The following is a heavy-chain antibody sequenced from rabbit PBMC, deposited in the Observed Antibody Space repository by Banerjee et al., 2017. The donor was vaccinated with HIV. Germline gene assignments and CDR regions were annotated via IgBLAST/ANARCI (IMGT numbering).Heavy chain of an antibody. CDR2: MNTRDDVT. D-gene: IGHD1-1*01. V-gene: IGHV1S47*01. CDR3: IRDINTSFKL. Sequence: QEQLVESGGGLVTLGGSLKLSCKASGIDFSSYGISWVRQAPGKGLQWIGCMNTRDDVTYYASWVNGRFSISKENTQKTVSLQMNSLTAADTATYFCIRDINTSFKLWGPGTLVTVS. CDR1: GIDFSSYG. J-gene: IGHJ4*01.